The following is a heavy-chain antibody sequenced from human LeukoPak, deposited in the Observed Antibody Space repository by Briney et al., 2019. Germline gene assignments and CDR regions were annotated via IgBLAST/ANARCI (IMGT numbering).Heavy chain of an antibody. D-gene: IGHD2-15*01. V-gene: IGHV3-20*04. J-gene: IGHJ4*02. Sequence: RPGGSLRLSCAASGFTFSSYSMNWVRQAPGKGLEWVSSIKWNGGSTGYADSVKGRFTISRDNAKNSLYLQMNSLRAEDTALYYCARDGGDCSGDSCYVDYWGQGTLVTVSS. CDR1: GFTFSSYS. CDR2: IKWNGGST. CDR3: ARDGGDCSGDSCYVDY.